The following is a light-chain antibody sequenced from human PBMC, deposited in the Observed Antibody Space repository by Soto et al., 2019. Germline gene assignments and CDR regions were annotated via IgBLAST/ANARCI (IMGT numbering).Light chain of an antibody. Sequence: QSVLTQPPSLSGTPGQRVTISCSGSNSNIGRYSVNWYQHFPGTAPKILIYSDDERPSAVPARCSGSKSGTSASLAISGLQSEDEAEYYCAAWYDNLNGLLFGGGTKVTVL. V-gene: IGLV1-44*01. CDR2: SDD. CDR3: AAWYDNLNGLL. CDR1: NSNIGRYS. J-gene: IGLJ3*02.